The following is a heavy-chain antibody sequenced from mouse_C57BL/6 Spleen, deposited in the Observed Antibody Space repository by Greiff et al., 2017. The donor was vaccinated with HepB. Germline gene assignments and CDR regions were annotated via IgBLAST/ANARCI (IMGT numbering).Heavy chain of an antibody. Sequence: QVQLQQSGAELVRPGTSVKMSCKASGYTFTNYWIGWAKQRPGHGLEWIGDIYPGGGYTNYNEKFKGKATLTADKSSSTAYMQFSSLTSEDSAIYYCARGDDGYLFAYWGQGTLVTVSA. CDR2: IYPGGGYT. J-gene: IGHJ3*01. D-gene: IGHD2-3*01. CDR3: ARGDDGYLFAY. V-gene: IGHV1-63*01. CDR1: GYTFTNYW.